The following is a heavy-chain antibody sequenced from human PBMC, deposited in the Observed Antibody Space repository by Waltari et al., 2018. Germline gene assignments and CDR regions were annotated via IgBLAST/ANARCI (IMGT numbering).Heavy chain of an antibody. CDR3: ARTWYSSSWYPDT. V-gene: IGHV4-39*07. D-gene: IGHD6-13*01. CDR1: GGSISSSSYY. Sequence: QLQLQESGPGLVKPSETLSLTCTVSGGSISSSSYYRGWIRQPPGKGLEWIGSVYYNGSTYYNPSLKSRVTISVDTSKNQFSLKLSSVTAADTAVYYCARTWYSSSWYPDTWGQGTLVTVSS. CDR2: VYYNGST. J-gene: IGHJ5*02.